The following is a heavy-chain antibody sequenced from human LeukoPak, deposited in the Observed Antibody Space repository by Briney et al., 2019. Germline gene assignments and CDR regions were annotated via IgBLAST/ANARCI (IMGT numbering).Heavy chain of an antibody. CDR1: GFTFSSYA. D-gene: IGHD6-19*01. Sequence: GGSLRLSCAASGFTFSSYAMSWVRQAPGEGLEWVSVISDGGGSTYYADSVKGRFTISRGNSKNTLYLQMDSLRAEDTAVYYCAKASSGWSPFDFWGQGTLVTVSS. CDR3: AKASSGWSPFDF. V-gene: IGHV3-23*01. J-gene: IGHJ4*02. CDR2: ISDGGGST.